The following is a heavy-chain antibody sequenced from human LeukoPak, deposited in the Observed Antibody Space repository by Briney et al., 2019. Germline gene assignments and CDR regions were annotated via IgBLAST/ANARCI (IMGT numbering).Heavy chain of an antibody. J-gene: IGHJ6*03. CDR3: ARRRGQSSGPSYYYFYMDV. CDR2: IYYSGST. CDR1: GGSISSSSYY. V-gene: IGHV4-39*07. Sequence: SETLSLTCTVSGGSISSSSYYWGWIRQPPGKGLEWIGSIYYSGSTYYNPSLKSRVTISVDTSKNQFSLKLSSVTAADTAVYFCARRRGQSSGPSYYYFYMDVWGKGTTVTVSS. D-gene: IGHD2-8*02.